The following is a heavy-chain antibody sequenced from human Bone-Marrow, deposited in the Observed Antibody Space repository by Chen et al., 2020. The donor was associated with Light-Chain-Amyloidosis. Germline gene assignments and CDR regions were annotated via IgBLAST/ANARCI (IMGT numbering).Heavy chain of an antibody. Sequence: QVQLQESGPGLVKPSETLSLTCAVSGYSISSGYYWGWIRQPPGKGLEWIGSIYHSGSTYYNPSLKSRVTISVDTSKNQFSLKLSSVTAADTAVYYCARDWRRPRNLSPFDYWGQGTLVTVSS. D-gene: IGHD1-7*01. CDR2: IYHSGST. CDR3: ARDWRRPRNLSPFDY. CDR1: GYSISSGYY. J-gene: IGHJ4*02. V-gene: IGHV4-38-2*02.